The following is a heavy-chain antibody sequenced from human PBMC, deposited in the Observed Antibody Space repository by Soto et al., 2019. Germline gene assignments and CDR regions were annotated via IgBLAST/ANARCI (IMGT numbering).Heavy chain of an antibody. V-gene: IGHV4-59*08. D-gene: IGHD2-2*02. CDR1: GGSISSYY. J-gene: IGHJ3*02. CDR2: IYYSGST. CDR3: ALSGYCSSPSCYSFIDAFDI. Sequence: PSETLSLTCTVSGGSISSYYWSWIRQPPGKGLEWIGYIYYSGSTNYNPSLKSRVTISLDTSKNQFSLELSSVTAADTAVYYCALSGYCSSPSCYSFIDAFDIWGQGTIVTVSS.